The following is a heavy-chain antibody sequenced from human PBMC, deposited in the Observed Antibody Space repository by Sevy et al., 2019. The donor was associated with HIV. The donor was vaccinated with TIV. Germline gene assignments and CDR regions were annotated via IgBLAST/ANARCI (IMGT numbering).Heavy chain of an antibody. Sequence: ASVKVSCMASGYTFSRSVITWVWQAPGQGLEWMGWISTYNGKTNYAQKFQDRVTMTTDTSTNKAYMELRGLRSDDTAIYFCARGCGIAVAGGGYYSDYWGQGSLVTVSS. J-gene: IGHJ4*02. CDR3: ARGCGIAVAGGGYYSDY. CDR1: GYTFSRSV. CDR2: ISTYNGKT. D-gene: IGHD6-19*01. V-gene: IGHV1-18*04.